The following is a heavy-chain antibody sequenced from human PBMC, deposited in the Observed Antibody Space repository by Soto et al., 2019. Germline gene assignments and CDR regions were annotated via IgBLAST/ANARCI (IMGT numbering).Heavy chain of an antibody. V-gene: IGHV3-30*18. J-gene: IGHJ4*02. CDR3: VKDLALMGDY. D-gene: IGHD3-16*01. CDR1: GFKFSDYG. CDR2: VLYDGSKK. Sequence: QVHLVESGGGVVQPGTSLRLSCRASGFKFSDYGMDWVRQAPGKWLEWVSRVLYDGSKKYYADSVKGRFTISRDNPRNTLYLQMDSLRAGDTGVYYCVKDLALMGDYWGQGTPVTVSS.